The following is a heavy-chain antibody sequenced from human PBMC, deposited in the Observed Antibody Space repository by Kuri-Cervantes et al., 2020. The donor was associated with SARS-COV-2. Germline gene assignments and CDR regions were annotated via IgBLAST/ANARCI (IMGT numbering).Heavy chain of an antibody. Sequence: SVKVSFKAIGDTVSSYSISWVRQAPGQGLEWMGGIIPLFGTTGSAQTVRGRITITADKSTNTAYMELSSLTSEDTAMYFCARDRVGRENAFDVWGLGTMVTVSS. CDR1: GDTVSSYS. V-gene: IGHV1-69*06. D-gene: IGHD5-24*01. J-gene: IGHJ3*01. CDR3: ARDRVGRENAFDV. CDR2: IIPLFGTT.